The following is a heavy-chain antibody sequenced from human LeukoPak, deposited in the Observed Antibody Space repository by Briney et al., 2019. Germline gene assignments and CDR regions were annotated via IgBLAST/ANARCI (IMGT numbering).Heavy chain of an antibody. V-gene: IGHV4-34*01. D-gene: IGHD3-10*02. J-gene: IGHJ3*02. CDR2: INHSGST. Sequence: SETLSLTCAVYGGSFSGYYWSWIRQPPGKGLEWIGEINHSGSTNYNPSLKSRVTISVDTSKNQFSLKLSSVTAADTAVYYCARGRMGSYVRSWRVTLRRTAFDIWGQGKMVSVS. CDR3: ARGRMGSYVRSWRVTLRRTAFDI. CDR1: GGSFSGYY.